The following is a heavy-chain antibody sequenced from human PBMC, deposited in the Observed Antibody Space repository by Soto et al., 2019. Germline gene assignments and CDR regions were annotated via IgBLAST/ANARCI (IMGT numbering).Heavy chain of an antibody. CDR1: GFTFNNYY. CDR3: GRGFGGTH. D-gene: IGHD2-15*01. J-gene: IGHJ4*02. Sequence: EVQLVESGGGLVQPGGSLRLSCAASGFTFNNYYMVWVRQAPGRGLEWVANINQDGSAKYYVDSVKGRFTISRDNAKSSLYLQIISLSAADTATYYCGRGFGGTHWGQGSLVTVSS. CDR2: INQDGSAK. V-gene: IGHV3-7*05.